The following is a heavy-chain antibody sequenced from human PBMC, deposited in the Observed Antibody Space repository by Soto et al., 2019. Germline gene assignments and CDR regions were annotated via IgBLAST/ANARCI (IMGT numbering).Heavy chain of an antibody. V-gene: IGHV4-34*01. J-gene: IGHJ5*01. CDR3: STRAYDTNGYYRFDP. Sequence: QVQLQQWGPGLLKPSETLSLTCAVYGGSFSGHSWTWIRQSPGKGLEWIGDINHSGRVNYSPSLKSRVTISLDTSKNQFSLTLSAVTAADTAMYYCSTRAYDTNGYYRFDPWGQGTLVTVSS. CDR2: INHSGRV. D-gene: IGHD3-22*01. CDR1: GGSFSGHS.